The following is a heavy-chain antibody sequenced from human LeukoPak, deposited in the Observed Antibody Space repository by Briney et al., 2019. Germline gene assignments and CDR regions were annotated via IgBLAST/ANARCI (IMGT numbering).Heavy chain of an antibody. CDR1: GFTFSSYW. V-gene: IGHV3-7*01. CDR3: ARDFTAPYCSSTSCLRATTAFDI. J-gene: IGHJ3*02. CDR2: IKQDGSEK. Sequence: GGSLRLSCAASGFTFSSYWMSWVRQAPGKGLEWVANIKQDGSEKYYVDSVKGRFTISRDNAKNSLYLQMNSLRAEDTAVYYCARDFTAPYCSSTSCLRATTAFDIWGQGTMVTVSS. D-gene: IGHD2-2*01.